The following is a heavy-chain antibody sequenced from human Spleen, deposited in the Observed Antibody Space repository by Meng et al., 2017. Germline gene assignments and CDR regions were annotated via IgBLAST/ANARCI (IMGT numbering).Heavy chain of an antibody. CDR3: ARQKETNDY. V-gene: IGHV3-33*08. CDR2: IWYDGNNK. Sequence: VQLVESGGDLVKPGESLRLSCAGSGLTFSSYGMHWVRQAPGKGLEWVAIIWYDGNNKYYADSVKGRFTISRDNSNNTLYLQMNSLRAEDTAVYYCARQKETNDYWGQGTLVTVSS. CDR1: GLTFSSYG. J-gene: IGHJ4*02. D-gene: IGHD5-24*01.